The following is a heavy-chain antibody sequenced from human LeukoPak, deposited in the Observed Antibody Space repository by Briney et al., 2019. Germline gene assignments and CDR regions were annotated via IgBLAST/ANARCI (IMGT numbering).Heavy chain of an antibody. J-gene: IGHJ2*01. V-gene: IGHV3-74*01. CDR1: GFTFSSYW. CDR2: INSDGSST. D-gene: IGHD5-18*01. CDR3: ARNTAMVYWYFDL. Sequence: GGSLRLSCAASGFTFSSYWMHWVRQAPGKGLVWVSRINSDGSSTSYADSVKGRFTISRDNAKNTLYLQMNSLRAEDTAVYYCARNTAMVYWYFDLWGRGTLVTVSS.